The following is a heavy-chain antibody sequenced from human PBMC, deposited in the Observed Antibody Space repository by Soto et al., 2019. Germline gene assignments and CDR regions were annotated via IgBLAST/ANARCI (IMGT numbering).Heavy chain of an antibody. J-gene: IGHJ4*02. D-gene: IGHD6-6*01. Sequence: GASVKVSCKASGYTFTSYVISWVRQAPGQGLEWMGWISAYNGNTNYAQKLQGRVTMTTDTSTSTAYMELRSLRSDDTAVYYCARYPIAASREYYFDYCGQGTLVTVSS. CDR2: ISAYNGNT. CDR1: GYTFTSYV. CDR3: ARYPIAASREYYFDY. V-gene: IGHV1-18*04.